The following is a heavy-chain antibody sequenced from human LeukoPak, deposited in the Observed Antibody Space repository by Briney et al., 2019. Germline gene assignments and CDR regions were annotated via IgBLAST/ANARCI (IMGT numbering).Heavy chain of an antibody. CDR1: GGSISSYY. Sequence: SETLSLTCTVSGGSISSYYWSWIRQPAGKGLEWIGRIYSSGSTNYNPSLKSRVTMSVDTSKNQFSLKLRSVTAADTAVYYCAREVRSSGYSLDYWGHGTLVTVSS. D-gene: IGHD3-22*01. CDR2: IYSSGST. V-gene: IGHV4-4*07. J-gene: IGHJ4*01. CDR3: AREVRSSGYSLDY.